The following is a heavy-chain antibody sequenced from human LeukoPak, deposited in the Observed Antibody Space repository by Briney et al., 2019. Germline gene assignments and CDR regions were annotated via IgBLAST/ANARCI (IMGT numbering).Heavy chain of an antibody. CDR3: ARDPPVFVHFDWLANDAFDI. J-gene: IGHJ3*02. V-gene: IGHV1-2*04. CDR2: NNPNSGGT. CDR1: GYTFTGYY. D-gene: IGHD3-9*01. Sequence: GASVKVSCKASGYTFTGYYMHWVRQAPGQGLEWMGWNNPNSGGTNYAQKLQGWVTMTRDTSISTAYMELSRLRSDDTAVYYCARDPPVFVHFDWLANDAFDIWGQGTMVTVSS.